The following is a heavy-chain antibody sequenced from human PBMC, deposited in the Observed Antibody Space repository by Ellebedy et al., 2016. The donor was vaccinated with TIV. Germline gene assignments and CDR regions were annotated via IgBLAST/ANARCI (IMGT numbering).Heavy chain of an antibody. D-gene: IGHD1-1*01. CDR3: ASWKYSFDY. CDR1: GGSFSGYY. Sequence: SETLSLXXAVYGGSFSGYYWSWIRQPPGKGLEWIGEINHSGSTNYNPSLKSRVTISVDTSKNQFSLKLSSVTAADTAVYYCASWKYSFDYWGQGTLVTVSS. V-gene: IGHV4-34*01. J-gene: IGHJ4*02. CDR2: INHSGST.